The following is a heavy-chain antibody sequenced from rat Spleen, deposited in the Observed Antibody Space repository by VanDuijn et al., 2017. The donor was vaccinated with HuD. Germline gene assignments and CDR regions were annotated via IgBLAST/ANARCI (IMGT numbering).Heavy chain of an antibody. D-gene: IGHD4-4*01. Sequence: EVKLVESGGGLVQPGRSLKLSCAASGFNFNDYWMGWVRQAPGKGLEWIGEINKDSRTKKYAPSLKDKFTISRDNAQNTLWLQMTTLGSEDTAIYYCVREELGVRDWGQGVMVTVSS. J-gene: IGHJ2*01. V-gene: IGHV4-2*01. CDR1: GFNFNDYW. CDR2: INKDSRTK. CDR3: VREELGVRD.